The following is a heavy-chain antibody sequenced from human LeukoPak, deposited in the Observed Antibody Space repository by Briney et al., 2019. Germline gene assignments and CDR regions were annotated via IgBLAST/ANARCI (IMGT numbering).Heavy chain of an antibody. D-gene: IGHD2-15*01. J-gene: IGHJ4*02. Sequence: GGSVRVSCKASGGTFSSYAMSWVRQAPGQGLEWMGGIIPIFGTANYAQKFQGRVTIPAHESTSTAYMELSSLRSEDMAVYYCAREYCSGGSCHYYFDHWGQGTLVTVSS. CDR2: IIPIFGTA. CDR1: GGTFSSYA. CDR3: AREYCSGGSCHYYFDH. V-gene: IGHV1-69*13.